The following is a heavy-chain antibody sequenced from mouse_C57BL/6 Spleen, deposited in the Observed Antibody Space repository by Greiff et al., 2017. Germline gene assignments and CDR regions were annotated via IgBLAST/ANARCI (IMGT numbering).Heavy chain of an antibody. D-gene: IGHD1-1*01. CDR1: GYTFTSYW. J-gene: IGHJ3*01. CDR2: IDPNSGGT. V-gene: IGHV1-72*01. CDR3: ARGWAYYGSSRDWFAY. Sequence: QSCKASGYTFTSYWMHWVKQRPGRGLEWIGRIDPNSGGTKYNEKFKSKATLTVDKPSSTAYMQLSSLTSEDSAVYYCARGWAYYGSSRDWFAYWGQGTLVTVSA.